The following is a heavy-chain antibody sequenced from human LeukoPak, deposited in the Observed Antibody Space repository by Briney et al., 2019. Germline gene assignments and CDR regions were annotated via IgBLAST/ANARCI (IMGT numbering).Heavy chain of an antibody. CDR3: ARDKVTGRLHRGAFDP. D-gene: IGHD6-6*01. J-gene: IGHJ5*02. Sequence: PSETLSLTCTVSGDSISSYYWSWIRQPPGKGLEWIGHIYYSGSTNYNPSLKSRVTISVDSSKIQFSLNLTSVTAADTAVYYCARDKVTGRLHRGAFDPWGQGTLVTVSS. V-gene: IGHV4-59*01. CDR1: GDSISSYY. CDR2: IYYSGST.